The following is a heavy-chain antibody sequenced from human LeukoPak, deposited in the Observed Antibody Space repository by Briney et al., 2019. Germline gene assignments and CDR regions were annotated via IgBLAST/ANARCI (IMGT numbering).Heavy chain of an antibody. CDR1: GFTFSNAW. D-gene: IGHD6-13*01. V-gene: IGHV3-15*01. CDR2: IKSRTDGGTA. CDR3: TSGAYSWS. Sequence: GGSLRLSCATSGFTFSNAWMTWVRQAPGEGLEWVGRIKSRTDGGTADFAAAVKGRFTISRDDSKNTLFLQMSSLKTEDTAVYYCTSGAYSWSWGQGTLVTVSS. J-gene: IGHJ5*02.